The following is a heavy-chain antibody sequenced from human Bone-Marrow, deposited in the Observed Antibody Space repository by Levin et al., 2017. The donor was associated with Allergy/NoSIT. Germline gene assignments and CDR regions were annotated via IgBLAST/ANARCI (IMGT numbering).Heavy chain of an antibody. Sequence: GGSLRLSCVASTFTFTSDWLHWVRQAPGKGPVWVSRISTDGTFTSYVDSVKGRFTISRDNAKNTLYLQMNSLTAEDTAVYYCAGFGTAWGDSRWGRGILVTVSS. V-gene: IGHV3-74*01. D-gene: IGHD2-21*01. J-gene: IGHJ2*01. CDR1: TFTFTSDW. CDR3: AGFGTAWGDSR. CDR2: ISTDGTFT.